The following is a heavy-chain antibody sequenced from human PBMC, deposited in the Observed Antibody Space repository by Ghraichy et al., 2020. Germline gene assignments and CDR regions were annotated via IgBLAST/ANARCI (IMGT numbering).Heavy chain of an antibody. Sequence: GGSLRLSCAASGFTFSDYYMSWIRQAPGKGLEWVSYISSSGSTIYYADSVKGRFTISRDNAKNSLYLQMNSLRAEDTAVYYCASGDEGEVPAAGLDDYWGQGTLVTVSS. D-gene: IGHD2-2*01. CDR2: ISSSGSTI. CDR1: GFTFSDYY. CDR3: ASGDEGEVPAAGLDDY. V-gene: IGHV3-11*01. J-gene: IGHJ4*02.